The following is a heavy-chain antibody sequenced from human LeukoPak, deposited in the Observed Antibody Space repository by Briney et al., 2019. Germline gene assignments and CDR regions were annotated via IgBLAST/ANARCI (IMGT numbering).Heavy chain of an antibody. CDR3: AREPPGITVDY. J-gene: IGHJ4*02. D-gene: IGHD6-19*01. Sequence: SETLSLTCTVSGGSISSYYWSWIRQPAGKGLEWIGRIYSSGSTNYNPSLKSRVTMSVDTSNNHFSLKLSSVTAADTAVYYCAREPPGITVDYWGQGTLVTVSS. CDR1: GGSISSYY. CDR2: IYSSGST. V-gene: IGHV4-4*07.